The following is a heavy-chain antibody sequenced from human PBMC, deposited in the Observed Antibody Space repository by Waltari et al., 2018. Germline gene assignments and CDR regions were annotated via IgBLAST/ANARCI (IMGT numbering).Heavy chain of an antibody. D-gene: IGHD6-19*01. CDR1: GCIFSGFA. J-gene: IGHJ4*02. CDR2: TDANGAAT. Sequence: EVQLLESGGGLVQPGGSLRLSCSASGCIFSGFAMTWVRQAPGQGLEVVSGTDANGAATDYADSVKGRVTISRDKSKNTLYLQMNSLRAGETATYYCAKGIYSAGWYAGVDSWGQGTVVTVSS. V-gene: IGHV3-23*01. CDR3: AKGIYSAGWYAGVDS.